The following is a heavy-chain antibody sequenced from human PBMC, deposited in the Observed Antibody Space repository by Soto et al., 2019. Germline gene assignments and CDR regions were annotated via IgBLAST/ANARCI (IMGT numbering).Heavy chain of an antibody. CDR3: ATWLKEAGIGXNYYYGMAV. CDR2: IMPIFGRP. V-gene: IGHV1-69*12. J-gene: IGHJ6*02. Sequence: QVQLVQSGAEVKKPGSSVKVSCKASGGTFNNYAFSWVRQAPGQGLEWLGGIMPIFGRPDYAQKFRDRVTITAXEXTTTAHMELSSLRSEDXAVXYCATWLKEAGIGXNYYYGMAVWGQGTPVTVSS. D-gene: IGHD6-19*01. CDR1: GGTFNNYA.